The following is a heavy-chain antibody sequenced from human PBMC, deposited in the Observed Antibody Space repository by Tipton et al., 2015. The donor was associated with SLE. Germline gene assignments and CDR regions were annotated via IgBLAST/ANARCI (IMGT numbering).Heavy chain of an antibody. J-gene: IGHJ4*02. Sequence: TLSLTCAVYGGSFSGYYWNWIRQFPGKGLEWIGQFNHGGTTNYSPSLKSRVTISIDMSKNQFSLSLTSVTAADTAVYYCARELDIMYTTYLDYWGQGPLVTVSS. CDR3: ARELDIMYTTYLDY. CDR2: FNHGGTT. D-gene: IGHD5/OR15-5a*01. CDR1: GGSFSGYY. V-gene: IGHV4-34*01.